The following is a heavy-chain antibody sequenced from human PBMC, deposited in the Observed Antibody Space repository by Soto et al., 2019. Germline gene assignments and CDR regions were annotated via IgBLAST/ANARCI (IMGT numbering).Heavy chain of an antibody. CDR2: ITGDNGDR. V-gene: IGHV1-18*01. D-gene: IGHD7-27*01. CDR3: ARRTLGSAIGIGDY. Sequence: QIQLVQAGAEVKKPGASVKVSCRPSGYTFSLYGITWVRQAPGQGLEWMGWITGDNGDRKIGQNLQERLTMYTDQSTTTGYMELRNLRSDDTALYYCARRTLGSAIGIGDYWGQGTLVTVSS. CDR1: GYTFSLYG. J-gene: IGHJ4*02.